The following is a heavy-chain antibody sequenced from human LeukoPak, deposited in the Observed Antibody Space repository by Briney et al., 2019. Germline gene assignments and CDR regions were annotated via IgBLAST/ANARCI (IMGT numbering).Heavy chain of an antibody. D-gene: IGHD6-13*01. J-gene: IGHJ4*02. Sequence: PGGSLRLSCAASGFTFSSYSMHWVRQAPGKGLEWVAFIRYDGSNKYYADSVKGRFTISRDNSKNTLYLQMNSLRAEDTAVYYCAKLPYSSSWYGFDYWGQGTLVTVSS. CDR1: GFTFSSYS. CDR2: IRYDGSNK. V-gene: IGHV3-30*02. CDR3: AKLPYSSSWYGFDY.